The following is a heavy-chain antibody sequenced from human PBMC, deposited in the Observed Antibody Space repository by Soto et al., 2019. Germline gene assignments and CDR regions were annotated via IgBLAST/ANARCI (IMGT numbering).Heavy chain of an antibody. D-gene: IGHD6-13*01. J-gene: IGHJ6*02. CDR1: GFTFSSYG. CDR3: ARIKGIGYYYGMDV. Sequence: QVQLVESGGGVVQPGRSLRLSCAASGFTFSSYGMHWVRQAPGKGLEWVAVIWYDGSNNYYADSVKGRFSISRDNSKNVLYLEMNSLRAEDTAVYYCARIKGIGYYYGMDVWGQGTTVAVSS. CDR2: IWYDGSNN. V-gene: IGHV3-33*01.